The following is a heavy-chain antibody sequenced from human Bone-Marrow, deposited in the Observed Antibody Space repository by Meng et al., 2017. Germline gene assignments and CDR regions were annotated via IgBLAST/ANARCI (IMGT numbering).Heavy chain of an antibody. D-gene: IGHD6-13*01. CDR3: ARDGVSSSWYMGLCAFDI. CDR1: GFTFSSYA. CDR2: ISYDGSNK. V-gene: IGHV3-30*01. Sequence: GGSLRLSCAASGFTFSSYAMHWVRQAPGKGLEWVAVISYDGSNKYYADSVKGRFTISRDNSKNTLYLQMNSLRAEDTAVYYCARDGVSSSWYMGLCAFDIWGQGTMVTVSS. J-gene: IGHJ3*02.